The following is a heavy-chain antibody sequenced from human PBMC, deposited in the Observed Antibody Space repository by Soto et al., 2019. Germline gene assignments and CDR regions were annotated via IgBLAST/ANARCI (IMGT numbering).Heavy chain of an antibody. CDR2: IYHSGST. V-gene: IGHV4-4*02. Sequence: SETLSITCAVSGCSISSSNWWSWVRKPPGKGLEWIGEIYHSGSTNYNPSLKSRVTISVDKSKNQFSLKLSSVTAADTAVYYCVRGYYYDSSGYDYWGQGTLVTVSS. J-gene: IGHJ4*02. CDR3: VRGYYYDSSGYDY. D-gene: IGHD3-22*01. CDR1: GCSISSSNW.